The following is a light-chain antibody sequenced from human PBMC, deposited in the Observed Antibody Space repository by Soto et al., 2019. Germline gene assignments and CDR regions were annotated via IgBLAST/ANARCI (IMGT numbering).Light chain of an antibody. CDR1: KNDIGVYDF. CDR3: KSYAGSNTYV. CDR2: EVV. Sequence: QSVLTQPPSASGSPGQSVTISCTGTKNDIGVYDFVSWYQHHPGKAPGLIIYEVVQRPSGVPDRFSGSKSGNTASLTVSGLQAAGEADYFCKSYAGSNTYVFGSGTKVTVL. J-gene: IGLJ1*01. V-gene: IGLV2-8*01.